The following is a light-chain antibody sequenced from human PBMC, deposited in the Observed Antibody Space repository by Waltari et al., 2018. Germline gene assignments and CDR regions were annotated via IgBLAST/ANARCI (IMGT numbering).Light chain of an antibody. Sequence: QSALTQPRSVSGSPGQSVTISCTGTSSDVGAYNFVSWYQEHPGRAPKFMIYEVSKRPLGVPGRFSGSSAGNTSSLTISWLQAEDEADYFCCSFAGSSTYVVFGGGTKVTVL. CDR3: CSFAGSSTYVV. CDR2: EVS. CDR1: SSDVGAYNF. V-gene: IGLV2-11*01. J-gene: IGLJ2*01.